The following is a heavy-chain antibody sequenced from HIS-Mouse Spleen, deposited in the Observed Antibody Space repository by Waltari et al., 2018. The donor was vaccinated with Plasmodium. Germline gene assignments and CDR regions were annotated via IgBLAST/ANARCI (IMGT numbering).Heavy chain of an antibody. J-gene: IGHJ5*02. D-gene: IGHD3-9*01. Sequence: QVQLQESGPGLVKPSETLSLTCTVSGYSISSGYYWGWIRQPPGKGLEWIGSIYHSGSTYYNPSLKSRVTISVDTSKNQFSLKLSSVTAADTAVYYCARVDPLRYFDWLSFGGNWFDPWGQGTLVTVSS. CDR1: GYSISSGYY. CDR2: IYHSGST. CDR3: ARVDPLRYFDWLSFGGNWFDP. V-gene: IGHV4-38-2*02.